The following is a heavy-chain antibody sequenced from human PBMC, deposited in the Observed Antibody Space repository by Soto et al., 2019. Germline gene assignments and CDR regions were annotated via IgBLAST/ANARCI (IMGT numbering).Heavy chain of an antibody. CDR3: ETENYYDDSGYFFAY. J-gene: IGHJ4*02. CDR2: IYYRGNT. Sequence: SVTQCLTSTVSGGSISNYYGSWIRQPTGKGLEWIGYIYYRGNTNYNPSLKNRVTISVDTSKNQFSLKLSSVTAADTAVYFCETENYYDDSGYFFAYWGQGSLVIVSS. D-gene: IGHD3-22*01. V-gene: IGHV4-59*01. CDR1: GGSISNYY.